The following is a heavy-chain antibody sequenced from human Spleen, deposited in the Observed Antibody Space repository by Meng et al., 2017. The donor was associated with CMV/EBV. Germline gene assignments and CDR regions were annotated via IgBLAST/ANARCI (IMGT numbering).Heavy chain of an antibody. V-gene: IGHV3-74*01. D-gene: IGHD5-18*01. J-gene: IGHJ4*02. CDR3: ARGYVEYTALDY. CDR1: GFTFSSYW. Sequence: GGSLRLSCAASGFTFSSYWMHWVRQGPGKGLVWVSRINSDGTITTYADSVKGRFTISRDNAKNTLYLQMNSLRADDTALYYCARGYVEYTALDYWGQGTLVTVS. CDR2: INSDGTIT.